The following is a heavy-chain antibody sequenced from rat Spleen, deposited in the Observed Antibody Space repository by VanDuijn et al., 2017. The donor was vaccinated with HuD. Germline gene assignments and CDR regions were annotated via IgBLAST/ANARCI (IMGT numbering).Heavy chain of an antibody. V-gene: IGHV5-27*01. CDR3: TTGSHYSGYRHWFAY. D-gene: IGHD1-2*01. J-gene: IGHJ3*01. Sequence: EVQLVESGGGLVQPGRSLKLSCAASGFIFSNYDMAWVRQAPAKGLEWVATISPSGGTTYYRDSVKGRFTVSRDNAKSILYVQMDSLRSEDTATYYCTTGSHYSGYRHWFAYWGQGTLVTVSS. CDR1: GFIFSNYD. CDR2: ISPSGGTT.